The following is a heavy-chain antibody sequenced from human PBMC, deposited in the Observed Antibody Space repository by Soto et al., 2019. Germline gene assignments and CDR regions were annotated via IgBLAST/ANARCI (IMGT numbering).Heavy chain of an antibody. CDR2: SNPSGGRT. V-gene: IGHV1-46*01. Sequence: AASVKVSCKASGYTFTSHYMHWVRQAPGQGLECRGISNPSGGRTSYEQMFEGRVSMARDTPKSRVYMELSSLRSEDTPVHYCARGSRDDIAREPELGYWGEGT. CDR1: GYTFTSHY. CDR3: ARGSRDDIAREPELGY. J-gene: IGHJ4*02. D-gene: IGHD3-22*01.